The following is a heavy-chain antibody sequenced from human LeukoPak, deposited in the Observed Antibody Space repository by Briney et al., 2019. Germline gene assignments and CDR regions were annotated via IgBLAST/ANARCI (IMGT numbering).Heavy chain of an antibody. CDR3: ARSGAEYSSSPRPFDY. CDR2: IIPIFGTA. V-gene: IGHV1-69*05. D-gene: IGHD6-6*01. CDR1: GGTFSSYA. J-gene: IGHJ4*02. Sequence: ASVKVSCKASGGTFSSYAISWVRQAPGQGLEWMGGIIPIFGTANYAQKFQGRVTITTDESTSTAYMELSNLRSEDTAVYYCARSGAEYSSSPRPFDYWGQGTLVTVSS.